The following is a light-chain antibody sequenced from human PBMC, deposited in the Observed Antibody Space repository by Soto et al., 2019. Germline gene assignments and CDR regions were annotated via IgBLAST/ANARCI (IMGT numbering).Light chain of an antibody. Sequence: ETLMTQSPATLSVSPGERATLSCRASQSVSSSSLAWYQQKPGQAPRLLIYGASSRATGIPDRFSGSGSGTDFTLTISRLEPEDFAVYYCQQYGSSPLTFGGGTKVDIK. CDR1: QSVSSSS. CDR3: QQYGSSPLT. J-gene: IGKJ4*01. V-gene: IGKV3-20*01. CDR2: GAS.